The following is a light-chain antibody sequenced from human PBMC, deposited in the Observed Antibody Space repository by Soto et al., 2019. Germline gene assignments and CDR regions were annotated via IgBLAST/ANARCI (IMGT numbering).Light chain of an antibody. J-gene: IGLJ1*01. CDR3: QSANSSGVYPV. Sequence: YELTQSPSVSVSPGQTARLTCSGDALTKQYAHWYQQRQGHAPILVIYKDTERPSRIPERFSGSTSGTTVTLTINAVQAEDEADYYCQSANSSGVYPVFGAGTKVTVL. V-gene: IGLV3-25*02. CDR2: KDT. CDR1: ALTKQY.